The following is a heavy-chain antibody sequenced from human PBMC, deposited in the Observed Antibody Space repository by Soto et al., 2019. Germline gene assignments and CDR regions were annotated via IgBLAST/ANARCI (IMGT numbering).Heavy chain of an antibody. CDR1: GYSFTSYA. V-gene: IGHV1-3*04. CDR2: INTGNGNT. Sequence: ASVKVSCKASGYSFTSYAMHWVRQAPGQRLEWMGWINTGNGNTKYSQKFQGRVTITRDTFASTAYMELSSLRSEDTAVYYCASLCGGSCYDSDVWGQGTTVSLCS. CDR3: ASLCGGSCYDSDV. D-gene: IGHD2-15*01. J-gene: IGHJ6*02.